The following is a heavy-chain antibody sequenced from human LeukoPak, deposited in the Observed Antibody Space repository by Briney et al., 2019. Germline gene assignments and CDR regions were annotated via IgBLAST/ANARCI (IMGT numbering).Heavy chain of an antibody. CDR2: IYHSGST. Sequence: PSQTLSLTCTVSGGSISSGGYYWSWIRQPPGKGLEWIGYIYHSGSTYYNPSLKSRVTISVDTSKNQFSLKLRSVTAADTAVYYCTRRLSNGATLNYFDYWGQGTLVTVSS. D-gene: IGHD4/OR15-4a*01. CDR3: TRRLSNGATLNYFDY. CDR1: GGSISSGGYY. J-gene: IGHJ4*02. V-gene: IGHV4-30-2*01.